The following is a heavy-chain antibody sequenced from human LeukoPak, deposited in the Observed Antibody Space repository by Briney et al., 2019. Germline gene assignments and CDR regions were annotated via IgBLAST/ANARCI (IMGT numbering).Heavy chain of an antibody. CDR1: GFTFDDYA. D-gene: IGHD3-22*01. J-gene: IGHJ4*02. Sequence: PGGSLRLSCAASGFTFDDYAMDWVRQAPGKGLEWVSRIKTDGSSTSYADSVKGRFTISRDNAKNTLYLQMNSLRAEDTAVYYCAREGPESSGYDYWGQRTLVTVSS. CDR2: IKTDGSST. V-gene: IGHV3-74*01. CDR3: AREGPESSGYDY.